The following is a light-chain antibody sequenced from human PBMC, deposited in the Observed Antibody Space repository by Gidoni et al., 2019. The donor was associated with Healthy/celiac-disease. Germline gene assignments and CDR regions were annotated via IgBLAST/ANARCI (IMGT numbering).Light chain of an antibody. CDR2: DAS. Sequence: EIVLTQSPATLSLSPGERATLSCRASQRVSSYLAWYQQKPGQAPRLLIYDASNRATGIPARFGGSGSGTDFPLPISSLEPEDFAVYYCQQRSNWLFGQGTRLEIK. V-gene: IGKV3-11*01. CDR3: QQRSNWL. J-gene: IGKJ5*01. CDR1: QRVSSY.